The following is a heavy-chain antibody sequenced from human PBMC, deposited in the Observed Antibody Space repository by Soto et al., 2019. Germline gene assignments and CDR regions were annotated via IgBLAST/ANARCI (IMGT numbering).Heavy chain of an antibody. CDR2: ISYDGSNK. J-gene: IGHJ4*02. V-gene: IGHV3-30*18. D-gene: IGHD5-12*01. CDR1: GFTFSSYG. CDR3: AKDLQGHSLARYSPFDY. Sequence: GGSLRLSCAASGFTFSSYGMHWVRQAPGKGLEWVAVISYDGSNKYYADSVKGRFTISRDNSKNTLYLQMNSLRAEDTAVYYCAKDLQGHSLARYSPFDYWGQGTLVTVSS.